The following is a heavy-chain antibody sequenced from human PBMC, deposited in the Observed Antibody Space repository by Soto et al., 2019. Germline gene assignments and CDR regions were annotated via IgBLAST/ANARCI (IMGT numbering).Heavy chain of an antibody. CDR2: IYYSGST. Sequence: SETLSLTCTVSGGSISSGGYYWSWIRQHPGKGLEWIGYIYYSGSTYYNPSLKSRVTISVDTSKNQFSLKLSSVTAADTAVYYCARDRDYADYYYYGMDAWGRGTTVT. J-gene: IGHJ6*02. CDR1: GGSISSGGYY. D-gene: IGHD4-17*01. CDR3: ARDRDYADYYYYGMDA. V-gene: IGHV4-31*03.